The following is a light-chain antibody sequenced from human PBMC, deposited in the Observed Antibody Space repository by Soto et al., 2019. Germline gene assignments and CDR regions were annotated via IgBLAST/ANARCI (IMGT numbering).Light chain of an antibody. CDR2: GNS. Sequence: QSALTQPPSVSGAPGQRVTISCTGSSSNIGAGYDVHWYQQLPGTAPKLLIYGNSNRPSGVPDRFSGSKSGTSASLAITGLQAEDEADYYCQSYDSSLSGSDVVFGGGTQLTV. J-gene: IGLJ2*01. CDR3: QSYDSSLSGSDVV. CDR1: SSNIGAGYD. V-gene: IGLV1-40*01.